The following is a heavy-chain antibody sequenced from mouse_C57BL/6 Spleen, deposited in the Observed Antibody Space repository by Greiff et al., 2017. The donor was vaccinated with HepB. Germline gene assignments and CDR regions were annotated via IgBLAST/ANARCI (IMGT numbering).Heavy chain of an antibody. D-gene: IGHD1-3*01. CDR3: ARRSVLGAMDY. J-gene: IGHJ4*01. V-gene: IGHV1-55*01. CDR2: IYPGSGST. Sequence: VKLVEPGAELVKPGASVKMSCKASGYTFTSYWITWVKQRPGQGLEWIGDIYPGSGSTNYNEKFKSKATLTVDTSSSTAYMQLSSLTSEDSAVYYCARRSVLGAMDYWGQGTSVTVSS. CDR1: GYTFTSYW.